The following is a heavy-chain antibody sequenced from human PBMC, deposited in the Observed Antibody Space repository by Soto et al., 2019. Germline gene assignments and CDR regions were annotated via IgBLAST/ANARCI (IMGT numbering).Heavy chain of an antibody. D-gene: IGHD6-13*01. Sequence: GGSLRLSCAASGFTFSSYGMHWVRQAPGKGLEWVAVISYDGSNKYYADSVKGRFTISRDNSKNTLYLQMNSLRAEDTAVYYCAKDYSSWYASIYYYYGMDVWGQGTTVTVSS. CDR2: ISYDGSNK. V-gene: IGHV3-30*18. J-gene: IGHJ6*02. CDR3: AKDYSSWYASIYYYYGMDV. CDR1: GFTFSSYG.